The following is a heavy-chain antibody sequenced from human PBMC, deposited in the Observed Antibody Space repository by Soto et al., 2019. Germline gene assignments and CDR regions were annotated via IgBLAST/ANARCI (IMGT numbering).Heavy chain of an antibody. CDR2: IKQDGSEK. Sequence: GGSLRLSCAASGFTFSSYWMSWVRQAPGKGLEWVANIKQDGSEKYYVDSVKGRFTISRDNAKNSLYLQMNSLRAEDTAVYYCGRDHKVVDGLTSPFGFYYYGMDVWGQGTTVTVSS. CDR1: GFTFSSYW. CDR3: GRDHKVVDGLTSPFGFYYYGMDV. V-gene: IGHV3-7*03. D-gene: IGHD2-15*01. J-gene: IGHJ6*02.